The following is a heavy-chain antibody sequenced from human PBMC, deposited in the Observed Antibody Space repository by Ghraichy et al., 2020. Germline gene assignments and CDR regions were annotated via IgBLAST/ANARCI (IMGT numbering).Heavy chain of an antibody. CDR1: GFTFDDYA. D-gene: IGHD6-19*01. CDR2: ISWNSGSI. CDR3: AKEDSSGWYMFDP. J-gene: IGHJ5*02. V-gene: IGHV3-9*01. Sequence: GGSLRLSCAASGFTFDDYAMHWVRQAPGKGLEWVSGISWNSGSIGYADSVKGRFTISRDNAKNSLYLQMNSLRAEDTALYYCAKEDSSGWYMFDPWGQGTLVTVSS.